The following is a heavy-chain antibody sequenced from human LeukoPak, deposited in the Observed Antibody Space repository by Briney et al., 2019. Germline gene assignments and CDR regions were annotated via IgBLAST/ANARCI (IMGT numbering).Heavy chain of an antibody. D-gene: IGHD6-19*01. CDR2: ISISSSYI. CDR3: ARDRIAVAGLIDY. Sequence: KSGGSLRLSCAASGFTFGDYSMRWVRQAPGKGLEWASSISISSSYIYYSDSVQGRFTISRDNAKNSLYLQMNSLRVEDTAVYFCARDRIAVAGLIDYWGQGTLVTVSS. V-gene: IGHV3-21*01. CDR1: GFTFGDYS. J-gene: IGHJ4*02.